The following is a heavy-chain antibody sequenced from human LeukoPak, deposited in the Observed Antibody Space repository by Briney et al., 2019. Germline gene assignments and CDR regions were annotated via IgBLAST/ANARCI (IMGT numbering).Heavy chain of an antibody. V-gene: IGHV3-21*01. D-gene: IGHD6-19*01. CDR1: GFTFSSYR. CDR3: ARARGLGGWYLGY. Sequence: GGSLRLSCAASGFTFSSYRMNWVRQPPGKGLEWVSSISSSSSYIYYADSVKGRFTISRDNAKNTLYLQMNSLRAEDTAVYYCARARGLGGWYLGYWGQGTLVTVSS. J-gene: IGHJ4*02. CDR2: ISSSSSYI.